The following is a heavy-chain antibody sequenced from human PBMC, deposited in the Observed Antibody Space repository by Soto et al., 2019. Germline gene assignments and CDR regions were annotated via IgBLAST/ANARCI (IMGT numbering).Heavy chain of an antibody. CDR1: GGSISSFY. CDR3: AWGRSLGDY. V-gene: IGHV4-59*01. CDR2: FSYSGTS. J-gene: IGHJ4*02. D-gene: IGHD3-16*01. Sequence: QVQLQESGPGLVKPSETLSLACTVSGGSISSFYWSWIRQPPGKGLEWIGYFSYSGTSNYNPSLRNRVTISVDTSKNQFSLKLTSVTAADTAVYDCAWGRSLGDYWGQGTLVTVSS.